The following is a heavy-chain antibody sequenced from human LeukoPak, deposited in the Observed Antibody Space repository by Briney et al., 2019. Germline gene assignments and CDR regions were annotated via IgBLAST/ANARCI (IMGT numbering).Heavy chain of an antibody. V-gene: IGHV4-59*01. Sequence: SETLSLTCTVSGGSISSYYWSWIRQPPGKGLEWIGYIYYSGSTNYNPSLKSRVTISVDTSKNQFSLKLSSVTAADTAVYYCARSWAGMYYPFYYFDFWGQGTLVSVSS. CDR1: GGSISSYY. D-gene: IGHD1-26*01. CDR2: IYYSGST. J-gene: IGHJ4*02. CDR3: ARSWAGMYYPFYYFDF.